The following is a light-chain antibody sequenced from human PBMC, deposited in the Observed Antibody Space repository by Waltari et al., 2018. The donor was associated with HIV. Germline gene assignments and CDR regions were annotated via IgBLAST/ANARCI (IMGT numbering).Light chain of an antibody. J-gene: IGKJ1*01. CDR2: GAS. CDR1: QNITRY. V-gene: IGKV1-39*01. CDR3: EQTYSAPGT. Sequence: DIQTTQSPSSLSASVVDRVTITCRESQNITRYLNWYQQKSRKAPNLLIYGASSLQSGDPARLSVSGSGTDDTLNFSGLQHEDFATYDCEQTYSAPGTGGPGTKVEIK.